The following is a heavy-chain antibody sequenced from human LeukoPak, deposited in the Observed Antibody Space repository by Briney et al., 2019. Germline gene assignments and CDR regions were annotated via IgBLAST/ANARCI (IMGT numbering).Heavy chain of an antibody. CDR1: GGTFSSYA. CDR2: IIPIFGTA. D-gene: IGHD4-17*01. Sequence: SVKVSCTASGGTFSSYAISWVRQAPGQGLGWMGGIIPIFGTANYAQKFQGRVTITADESTSTAYMELSSLRSEDTAVYYCAREGSYGDYYFDYWGQGTLVTVSS. CDR3: AREGSYGDYYFDY. J-gene: IGHJ4*02. V-gene: IGHV1-69*13.